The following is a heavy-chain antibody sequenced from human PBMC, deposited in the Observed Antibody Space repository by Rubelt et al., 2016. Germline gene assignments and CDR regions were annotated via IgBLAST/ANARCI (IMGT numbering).Heavy chain of an antibody. CDR3: ARSPGDY. Sequence: GSEARINSDGSSTPYADSVRGRFTISRDNAKNTLYLHMNSLRVEDTAVYYCARSPGDYWGQGTLVTVSS. V-gene: IGHV3-74*01. J-gene: IGHJ4*02. CDR2: INSDGSST.